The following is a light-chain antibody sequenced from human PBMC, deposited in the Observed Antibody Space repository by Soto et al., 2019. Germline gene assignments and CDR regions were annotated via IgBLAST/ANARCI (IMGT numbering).Light chain of an antibody. CDR2: EDN. V-gene: IGLV6-57*03. Sequence: NFMLTQPHSVSESPGKTITISCTRSSGSIASNFVQWYQQRPGSAPTAVIYEDNRRPSGVPDRFSGSIDTSSNSASLTISGLNTEDEADYYCQSYDSSMDVFGSGTKVTVL. CDR3: QSYDSSMDV. CDR1: SGSIASNF. J-gene: IGLJ1*01.